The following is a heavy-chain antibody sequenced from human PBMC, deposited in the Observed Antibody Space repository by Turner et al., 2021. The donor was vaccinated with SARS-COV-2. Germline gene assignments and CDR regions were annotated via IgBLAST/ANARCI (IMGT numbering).Heavy chain of an antibody. CDR1: GGSISSSTYY. D-gene: IGHD5-18*01. Sequence: QLQLQESGPGLVKPSETLSLTYTVSGGSISSSTYYWGWIRQPPGKGLEWIGNIYYSGRNYDNPSLKSRVTISVDTSKNQFSLKMSSVTAADTAVYYCARFMDTAMDYYGMDVWGQGTTVTVSS. J-gene: IGHJ6*02. CDR2: IYYSGRN. V-gene: IGHV4-39*01. CDR3: ARFMDTAMDYYGMDV.